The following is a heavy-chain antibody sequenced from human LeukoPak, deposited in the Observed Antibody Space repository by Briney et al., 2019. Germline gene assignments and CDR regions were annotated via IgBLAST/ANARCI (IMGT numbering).Heavy chain of an antibody. CDR3: TTNDAFDI. CDR1: GIILSNAW. CDR2: IKRTADGGTT. Sequence: GGSLRLSCAASGIILSNAWMNWVRQAPGKGLEWVGRIKRTADGGTTDYAAPVKGRLTISRDDSKNTVYLQMNSLKIEDTAVYYCTTNDAFDIWGQGTMVTVSS. J-gene: IGHJ3*02. V-gene: IGHV3-15*01.